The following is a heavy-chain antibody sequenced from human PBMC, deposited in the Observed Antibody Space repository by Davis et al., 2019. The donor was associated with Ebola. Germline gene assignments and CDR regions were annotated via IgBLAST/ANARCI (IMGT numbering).Heavy chain of an antibody. CDR3: ARTTYYYDSSGYRAFDI. J-gene: IGHJ3*02. V-gene: IGHV1-69*10. CDR1: GGTFSSYA. Sequence: SVKVSCKASGGTFSSYAISWVRQAPGQGLEWMGGIIPILGIANYAQKFQGRVTITADESTSTAYMELSSLRSEDTAVYYCARTTYYYDSSGYRAFDIWGQGTMVTVSS. CDR2: IIPILGIA. D-gene: IGHD3-22*01.